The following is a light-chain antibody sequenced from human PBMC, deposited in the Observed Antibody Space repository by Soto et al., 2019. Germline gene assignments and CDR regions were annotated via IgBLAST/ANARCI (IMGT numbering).Light chain of an antibody. CDR3: CSYAGSYSGV. V-gene: IGLV2-11*01. Sequence: QSALTQPRSVSGSPGQSVTISCTGTSSDVGGYNYVSWYQQHPGKAPKLMIYDVSKQPSGVPDRFSGSKSGNTASLTISGLQAEDEADYYCCSYAGSYSGVFGGGTQLTVL. CDR1: SSDVGGYNY. J-gene: IGLJ2*01. CDR2: DVS.